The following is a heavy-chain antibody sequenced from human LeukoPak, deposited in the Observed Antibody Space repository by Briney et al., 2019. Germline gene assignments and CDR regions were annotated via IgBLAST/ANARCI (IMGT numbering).Heavy chain of an antibody. CDR1: GGSISSGGYY. V-gene: IGHV4-30-2*01. D-gene: IGHD4-11*01. CDR2: IYHSGST. Sequence: SQTLSLTCTVSGGSISSGGYYWSWIRQPPGKGLEWIGYIYHSGSTYYNPSLKSRVTISVDRSKNQFSLKLSSVTAADTAVYYCARAVKAGHHYYYYMDVWGKGTTVTVSS. CDR3: ARAVKAGHHYYYYMDV. J-gene: IGHJ6*03.